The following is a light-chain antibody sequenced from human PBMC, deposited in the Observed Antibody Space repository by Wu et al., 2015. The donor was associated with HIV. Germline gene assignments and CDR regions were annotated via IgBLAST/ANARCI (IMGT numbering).Light chain of an antibody. CDR2: GAS. V-gene: IGKV3-15*01. CDR1: QSVNNK. Sequence: EIVMTQSPATLSVSPGERVTLSCRASQSVNNKLAWYQQKPGQAPRLVIQGASTRATGIPARFTGSGSGTESTLTISSLQSEDFAVYYCQQYNFWPTFGGGTKVEIK. CDR3: QQYNFWPT. J-gene: IGKJ4*01.